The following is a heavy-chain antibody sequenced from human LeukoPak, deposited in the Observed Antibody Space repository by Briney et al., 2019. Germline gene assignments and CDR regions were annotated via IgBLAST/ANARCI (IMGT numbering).Heavy chain of an antibody. V-gene: IGHV4-34*01. J-gene: IGHJ4*02. Sequence: SETLSLTCAVYGGSFSGYYWSWIRQPPGKGLEWIGEINHSGSTNYNPSLKSRVTISVDTSKNQFSLKLSSVTAADTAVYYCARDRRRYCSSTSCYTAFDYWGQGTLVTVSS. CDR1: GGSFSGYY. D-gene: IGHD2-2*02. CDR2: INHSGST. CDR3: ARDRRRYCSSTSCYTAFDY.